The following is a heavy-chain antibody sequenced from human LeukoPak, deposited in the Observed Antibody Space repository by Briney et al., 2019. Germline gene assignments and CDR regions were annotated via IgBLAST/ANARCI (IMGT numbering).Heavy chain of an antibody. CDR3: ARELSGDYYGMDV. CDR1: GGSISSYY. D-gene: IGHD3-10*02. J-gene: IGHJ6*02. Sequence: SETLSLTCTVSGGSISSYYWSWIRQPPGKGLEWIGYIYYSGSTNYNPSPKSRVTISVDTSKNQFSLKLSSVTAADTAVYYCARELSGDYYGMDVWGQGTTVTVSS. V-gene: IGHV4-59*01. CDR2: IYYSGST.